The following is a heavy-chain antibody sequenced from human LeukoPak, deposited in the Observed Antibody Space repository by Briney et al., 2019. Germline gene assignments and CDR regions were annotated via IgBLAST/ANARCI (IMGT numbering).Heavy chain of an antibody. D-gene: IGHD3-9*01. Sequence: ASVNVSCKSSVYTFTSYGISWVRQAPGQGLEWMGLISAYNGNTNYAQKLQGRVTMTTDTSTSTAYMELRSLRSDDTAVYYCAREASWLFGIYYYYGMDVWGQGTTVTVSS. CDR1: VYTFTSYG. J-gene: IGHJ6*02. CDR3: AREASWLFGIYYYYGMDV. CDR2: ISAYNGNT. V-gene: IGHV1-18*01.